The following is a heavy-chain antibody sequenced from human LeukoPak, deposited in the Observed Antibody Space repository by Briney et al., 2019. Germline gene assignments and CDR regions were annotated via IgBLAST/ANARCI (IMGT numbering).Heavy chain of an antibody. CDR1: GFIFSTYG. CDR3: AKGLPLLNYYDSSGYDYFDY. CDR2: FSYDGSNQ. V-gene: IGHV3-30*18. D-gene: IGHD3-22*01. Sequence: GGSLRLSCAASGFIFSTYGMHWVRQAPGKGLEWVAVFSYDGSNQYHADSVKGRFTISRDNSKNTLYLQMNSLRAEDTAVYYCAKGLPLLNYYDSSGYDYFDYWGQGTLVTVSS. J-gene: IGHJ4*02.